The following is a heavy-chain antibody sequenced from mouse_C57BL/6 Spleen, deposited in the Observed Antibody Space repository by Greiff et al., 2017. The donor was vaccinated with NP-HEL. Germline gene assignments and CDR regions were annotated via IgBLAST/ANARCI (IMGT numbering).Heavy chain of an antibody. CDR2: ISPRDGST. J-gene: IGHJ3*01. D-gene: IGHD2-5*01. CDR1: GYTFTSYD. V-gene: IGHV1-85*01. Sequence: VQLQQSGPELVKPGASVKLSCKASGYTFTSYDINWVKQRPGQGLEWIGWISPRDGSTKYNEKFKGKATLTVDTSSSTAYMELHSLTSEDSAVYFCARSHSNFSAWFAYWGQGTLVTVSA. CDR3: ARSHSNFSAWFAY.